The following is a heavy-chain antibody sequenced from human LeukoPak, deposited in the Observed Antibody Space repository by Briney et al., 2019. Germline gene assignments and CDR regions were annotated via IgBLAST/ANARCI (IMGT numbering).Heavy chain of an antibody. Sequence: GGSLRLSCAASGFNFGIYWMSWVRQAPGKGLEWVGNIKQDGSEIYYVDSVKGRFTISRDNAKNSLYLQMNSLRAEDTAVYYCARDWSDILTGYYSGGAFDIWGQGTMVTVSS. V-gene: IGHV3-7*01. CDR3: ARDWSDILTGYYSGGAFDI. CDR2: IKQDGSEI. CDR1: GFNFGIYW. J-gene: IGHJ3*02. D-gene: IGHD3-9*01.